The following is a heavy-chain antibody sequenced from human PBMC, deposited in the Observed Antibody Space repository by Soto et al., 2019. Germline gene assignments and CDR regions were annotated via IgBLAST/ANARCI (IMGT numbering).Heavy chain of an antibody. V-gene: IGHV1-69*08. CDR2: IIPILGIA. CDR1: GGTFSSYT. D-gene: IGHD4-17*01. CDR3: GRDLGAATVTTVFDY. Sequence: QVQLVQSGAEVKKPGSSVKGSCKASGGTFSSYTISWVRQAPGQWLEWMGRIIPILGIANYAQKFQGRVTITADKSTSTDYMELSSLRSEDTAVYYCGRDLGAATVTTVFDYWGQGTLVTVSS. J-gene: IGHJ4*02.